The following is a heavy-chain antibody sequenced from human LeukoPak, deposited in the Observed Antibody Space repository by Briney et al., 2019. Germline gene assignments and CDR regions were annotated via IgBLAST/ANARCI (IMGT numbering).Heavy chain of an antibody. CDR3: ARASSPPYYDFWSGSGYFDY. CDR1: GYTFTSYG. CDR2: IIPIFGTA. D-gene: IGHD3-3*01. V-gene: IGHV1-69*13. J-gene: IGHJ4*02. Sequence: SVKVSCKASGYTFTSYGISWVRQAPGQGLEWMGEIIPIFGTANYAQKFQGRVTITADETTSTAYMELSSLRSEDTAVYYCARASSPPYYDFWSGSGYFDYWGQGTLVTVSS.